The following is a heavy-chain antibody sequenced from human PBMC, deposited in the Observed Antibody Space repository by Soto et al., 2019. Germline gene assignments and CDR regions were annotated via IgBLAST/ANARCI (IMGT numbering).Heavy chain of an antibody. CDR2: ISYDGSNK. V-gene: IGHV3-30-3*01. CDR3: ARDRIGYSYGIGLDY. Sequence: LRLSCAASGFTFSRYAMHWVRQAPGKGLEWVAIISYDGSNKYYADSVKGRFTISRDNSKNTLCLQMNSLRAEDTAVFYCARDRIGYSYGIGLDYWGQGILVTVSS. D-gene: IGHD5-18*01. J-gene: IGHJ4*02. CDR1: GFTFSRYA.